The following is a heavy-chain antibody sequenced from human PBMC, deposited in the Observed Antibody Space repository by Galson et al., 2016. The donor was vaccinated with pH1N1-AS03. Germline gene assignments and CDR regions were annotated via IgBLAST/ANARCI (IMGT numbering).Heavy chain of an antibody. CDR3: AKCDVSCQHSTLDY. D-gene: IGHD2-2*01. J-gene: IGHJ4*02. CDR1: GFTFSSYA. CDR2: ISPTGETT. Sequence: SLRLSCAASGFTFSSYAMSWVRQAPGKGLEWVAAISPTGETTPYADSVKGRFIISRDNSKNTLFLEMDSLRAEDTAVYYCAKCDVSCQHSTLDYWGQGTLVTVSS. V-gene: IGHV3-23*01.